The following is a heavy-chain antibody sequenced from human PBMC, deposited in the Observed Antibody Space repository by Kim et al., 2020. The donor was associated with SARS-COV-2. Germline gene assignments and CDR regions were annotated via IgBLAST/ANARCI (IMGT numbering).Heavy chain of an antibody. D-gene: IGHD6-13*01. CDR1: GFTFSSYG. Sequence: GGSLRLSCAASGFTFSSYGMHWVRQAPGKGLEWVAVISYDGSNKYYADSVKGRFTISRDNSKNTLYLQMNSLRAEDTAVYYCAKASYSSSWYGDAFDIWGQGTMVTVSS. CDR2: ISYDGSNK. CDR3: AKASYSSSWYGDAFDI. J-gene: IGHJ3*02. V-gene: IGHV3-30*18.